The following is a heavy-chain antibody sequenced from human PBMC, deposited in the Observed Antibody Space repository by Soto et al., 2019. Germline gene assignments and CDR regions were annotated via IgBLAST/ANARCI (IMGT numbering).Heavy chain of an antibody. D-gene: IGHD2-8*02. CDR3: AKTYSTYWWYDS. Sequence: EVQLVESGGGLVQPGGSLRLSCAASGFTFSDHYMDWVRQVPGKGLEWVGRIKNNANSYTTEYAASVKGRFTISRDDSKNALVLHMNCLKYEDTAVYYCAKTYSTYWWYDSWCQGTLVTVSS. CDR1: GFTFSDHY. V-gene: IGHV3-72*01. CDR2: IKNNANSYTT. J-gene: IGHJ4*02.